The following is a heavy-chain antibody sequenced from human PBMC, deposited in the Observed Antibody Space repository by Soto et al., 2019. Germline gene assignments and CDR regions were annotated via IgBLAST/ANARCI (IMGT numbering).Heavy chain of an antibody. CDR1: GGSTSSSSYY. CDR2: IYYSGST. D-gene: IGHD6-13*01. Sequence: SETLSLTCTVSGGSTSSSSYYWGWIRQPPGKGLEWIGSIYYSGSTYYNPSLKSRVTISVDTSKNQFPLNLSSVTAADTAVYYCAGGRGRQQLVMSYYYGMDFWGQGTTVTVSS. J-gene: IGHJ6*02. V-gene: IGHV4-39*06. CDR3: AGGRGRQQLVMSYYYGMDF.